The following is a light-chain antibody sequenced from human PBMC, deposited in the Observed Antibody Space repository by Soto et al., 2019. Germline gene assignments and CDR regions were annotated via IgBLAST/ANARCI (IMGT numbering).Light chain of an antibody. Sequence: EIVMTQSPATLSVSPGERATLSCRASQSVSSNLAWYQQKPGQAPGLLIYGASTRATGIPARFSGSGSGTEFTLTISSLQSEDFAVYYCQQYNNWPPPLTFGGGTKVEI. V-gene: IGKV3-15*01. CDR3: QQYNNWPPPLT. CDR1: QSVSSN. J-gene: IGKJ4*01. CDR2: GAS.